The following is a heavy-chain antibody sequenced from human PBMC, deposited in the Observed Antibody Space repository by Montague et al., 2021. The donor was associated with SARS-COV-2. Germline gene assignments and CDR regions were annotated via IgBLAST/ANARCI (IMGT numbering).Heavy chain of an antibody. CDR3: ARSTATFGESHNWFAP. Sequence: SETLSLTCTVSGGSISSNNNYWGWIRQSAGKRLEWIGSIYYSGTTYYNPSLKSRVTISVDTSKNQFSLRLSSVTATDTSVYYCARSTATFGESHNWFAPWGQGTLVIVSS. CDR1: GGSISSNNNY. J-gene: IGHJ5*02. D-gene: IGHD3-10*01. V-gene: IGHV4-39*01. CDR2: IYYSGTT.